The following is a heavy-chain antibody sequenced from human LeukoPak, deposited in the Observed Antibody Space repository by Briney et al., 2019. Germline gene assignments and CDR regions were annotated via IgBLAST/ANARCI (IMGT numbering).Heavy chain of an antibody. V-gene: IGHV4-34*01. CDR2: INHSGST. CDR1: GESFSGYY. Sequence: SETLSLTCAVYGESFSGYYSSWVRHHPGKGLEWIGEINHSGSTNYNTSLQSRVTISVDTSKNQFSLKLSSVTAADTAVYYCARLAILTGYYWPANYYYMDVWGKGTTVTVSS. J-gene: IGHJ6*03. D-gene: IGHD3-9*01. CDR3: ARLAILTGYYWPANYYYMDV.